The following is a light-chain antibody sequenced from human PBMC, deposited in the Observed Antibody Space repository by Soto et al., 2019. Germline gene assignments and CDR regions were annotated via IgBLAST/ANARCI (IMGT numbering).Light chain of an antibody. CDR3: ATWDDSLDGPV. CDR2: NNN. V-gene: IGLV1-44*01. CDR1: SSNIGSNT. Sequence: QLVLTQPPSTSGTPGQRVTISCSGSSSNIGSNTVSWCQQLPGTAPKPLIYNNNQRPSGVPDRFSGSKSGTSASLAISGLQSEDEADYYCATWDDSLDGPVFGGGTKLTVL. J-gene: IGLJ2*01.